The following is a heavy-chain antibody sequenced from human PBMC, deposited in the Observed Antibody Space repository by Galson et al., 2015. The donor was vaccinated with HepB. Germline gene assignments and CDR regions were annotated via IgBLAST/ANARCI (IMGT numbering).Heavy chain of an antibody. CDR3: AKVTIAAQPLFDY. V-gene: IGHV3-23*01. D-gene: IGHD6-13*01. CDR1: GFTFSSYA. J-gene: IGHJ4*02. CDR2: ISGGGGST. Sequence: SLRLSCAASGFTFSSYAMSWVRQAPGKGLEWVSAISGGGGSTYYADSVKGRFTISRDNSKNTLYLQMNSLRAEDTAVYYCAKVTIAAQPLFDYWGQGTLVTVSS.